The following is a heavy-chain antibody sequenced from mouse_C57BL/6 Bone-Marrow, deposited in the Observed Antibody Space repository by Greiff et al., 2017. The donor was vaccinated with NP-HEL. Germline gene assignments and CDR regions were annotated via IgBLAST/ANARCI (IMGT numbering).Heavy chain of an antibody. CDR2: IRNKANGYTT. Sequence: EVQGVESGGGLVQPGGSLSLSCAASGFTFTDYYMSWVRQPPGKALEWLGFIRNKANGYTTEYSASVKGRFTISRDNSQSILYLQMNALGAEDSATYYCARYWGGGFDYWGQGTTLTVSS. J-gene: IGHJ2*01. CDR3: ARYWGGGFDY. V-gene: IGHV7-3*01. CDR1: GFTFTDYY. D-gene: IGHD1-1*02.